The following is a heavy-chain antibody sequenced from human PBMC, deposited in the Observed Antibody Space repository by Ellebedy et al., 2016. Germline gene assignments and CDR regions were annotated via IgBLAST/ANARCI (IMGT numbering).Heavy chain of an antibody. D-gene: IGHD2-2*01. V-gene: IGHV1-8*01. J-gene: IGHJ4*02. CDR3: ARVKNILVVVPAGIGH. CDR2: MNPNTGST. Sequence: ASVKVSXXASGYSFTDFDINWVRQAPGQGLEWMGWMNPNTGSTEYPQKFQGRVSMTRDTSITTAYLELSSLRSEDTAVYYCARVKNILVVVPAGIGHWGQGTQVIVSS. CDR1: GYSFTDFD.